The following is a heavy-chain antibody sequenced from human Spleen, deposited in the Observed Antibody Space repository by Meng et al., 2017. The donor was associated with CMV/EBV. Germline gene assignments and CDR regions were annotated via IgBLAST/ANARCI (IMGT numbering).Heavy chain of an antibody. CDR1: GGTFSSYA. V-gene: IGHV1-69*05. J-gene: IGHJ4*02. Sequence: SGGTFSSYAISWVRQAPRQGLEWMGGIIPIFGTANYAQKFQGRVTITTDESTSTAYMELSSLRSEDTAVYYCAREGGRSGSYYEPFDYWGQGTLVTVSS. CDR3: AREGGRSGSYYEPFDY. CDR2: IIPIFGTA. D-gene: IGHD1-26*01.